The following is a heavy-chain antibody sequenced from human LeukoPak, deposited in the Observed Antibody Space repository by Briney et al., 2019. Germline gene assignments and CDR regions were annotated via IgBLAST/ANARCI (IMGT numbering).Heavy chain of an antibody. CDR1: GFTFRSHS. J-gene: IGHJ4*02. CDR2: ISSSSNTK. Sequence: GGSLRLSCAASGFTFRSHSMTWVRQAPGKGLEWVSYISSSSNTKYYADSVKGRFTISRDNAKNSLYLQMNSLRAEDTAVYYCASSNPYSGYDSTNNYWGQGTLVTVSS. V-gene: IGHV3-48*01. CDR3: ASSNPYSGYDSTNNY. D-gene: IGHD5-12*01.